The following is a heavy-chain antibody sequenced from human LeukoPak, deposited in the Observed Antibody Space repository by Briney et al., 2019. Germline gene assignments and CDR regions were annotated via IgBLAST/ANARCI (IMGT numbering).Heavy chain of an antibody. CDR2: IYYSGST. CDR1: GGSISSSSYY. V-gene: IGHV4-39*01. Sequence: PSETLSLTCTVSGGSISSSSYYWGWIRQPPGKGLEWIGSIYYSGSTYYNPSLKSRVTISVDTSKNQFSLKLSSVTAADTAVYYCARSYYDILTGYYYYFDYWGQGTLVTVSS. CDR3: ARSYYDILTGYYYYFDY. D-gene: IGHD3-9*01. J-gene: IGHJ4*02.